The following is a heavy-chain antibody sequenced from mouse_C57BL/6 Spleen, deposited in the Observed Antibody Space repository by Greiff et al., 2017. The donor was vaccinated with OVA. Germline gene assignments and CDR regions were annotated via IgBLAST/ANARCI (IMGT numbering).Heavy chain of an antibody. Sequence: VQLQQSGPELVKPGASVKISCKASGYTFTDYYMNWVKQSHGKSLEWIGDINPNNGGTSYNQKFKGKATLTVDKSSSTAYMELRSLTSEDSAVYYCARWDGLDYWGQGTTLTVSS. J-gene: IGHJ2*01. CDR1: GYTFTDYY. V-gene: IGHV1-26*01. D-gene: IGHD2-3*01. CDR3: ARWDGLDY. CDR2: INPNNGGT.